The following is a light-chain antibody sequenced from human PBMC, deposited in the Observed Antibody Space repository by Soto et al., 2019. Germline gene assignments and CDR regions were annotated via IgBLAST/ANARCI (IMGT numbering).Light chain of an antibody. CDR2: DAS. CDR1: QSVSSNY. V-gene: IGKV3-20*01. J-gene: IGKJ2*01. CDR3: QQYGSSPPTYT. Sequence: EIVLTQSPGTLSLSPGERATLSCRASQSVSSNYLAWYQQKPGQAPRLLIYDASSRATGIPDRFSGSGSGTYFTLTISRLEPEDFAVYYCQQYGSSPPTYTFGQGTKLEIK.